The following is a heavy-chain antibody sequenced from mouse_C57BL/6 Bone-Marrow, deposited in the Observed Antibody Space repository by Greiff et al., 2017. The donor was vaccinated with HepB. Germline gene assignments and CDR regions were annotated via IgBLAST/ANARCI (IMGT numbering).Heavy chain of an antibody. Sequence: QVQLQQPGAELVMPGASVKLSCKASGYTFTSYWMHWVKQRPGQGLEWIGEIDPSDSYTNYNQKFKGKSTLTVDKSSSTAYMQLSSLTSVDSAVYYFARGLLFDYWGQGTTLTVSS. CDR3: ARGLLFDY. J-gene: IGHJ2*01. CDR2: IDPSDSYT. D-gene: IGHD2-1*01. V-gene: IGHV1-69*01. CDR1: GYTFTSYW.